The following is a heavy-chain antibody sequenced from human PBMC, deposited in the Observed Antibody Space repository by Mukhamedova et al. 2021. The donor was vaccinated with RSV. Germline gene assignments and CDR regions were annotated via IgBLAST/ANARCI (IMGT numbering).Heavy chain of an antibody. D-gene: IGHD2-2*01. J-gene: IGHJ3*02. CDR2: I. Sequence: IYYADSVKGRFTISRDNAKNSLYLQMNSLRAEDTAVYYCARETYCSSTSCYFPRDAFDIWGQWTMVTVSS. CDR3: ARETYCSSTSCYFPRDAFDI. V-gene: IGHV3-21*01.